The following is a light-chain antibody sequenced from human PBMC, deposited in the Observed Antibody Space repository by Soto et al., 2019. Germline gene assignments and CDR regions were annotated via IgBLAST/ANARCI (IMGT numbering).Light chain of an antibody. CDR2: RNN. Sequence: QTVVTQPPSASGTPGQRVTISCSGSSSNIGSNYVYWYQQLPGTAPKLLIYRNNQRPSGVPDRFSGSKSGTSASLAISGLRSEDEADHYCAAWDDSLSGRVFGGGTKLTVL. V-gene: IGLV1-47*01. J-gene: IGLJ2*01. CDR3: AAWDDSLSGRV. CDR1: SSNIGSNY.